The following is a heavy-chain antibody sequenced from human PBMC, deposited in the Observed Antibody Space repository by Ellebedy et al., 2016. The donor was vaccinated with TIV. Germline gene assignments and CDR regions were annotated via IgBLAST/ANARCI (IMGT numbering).Heavy chain of an antibody. J-gene: IGHJ6*01. D-gene: IGHD6-6*01. CDR3: AVRSSYFYGLDV. Sequence: ESLKISXAVFRGSFSGHYWNWVRQAPGKGLEWIGEFSHSGTTNYNPSLKSRVTMSVDSSKRQVSLKLSSVTAADTGLYYCAVRSSYFYGLDVWGQGTTVAVSS. CDR2: FSHSGTT. CDR1: RGSFSGHY. V-gene: IGHV4-34*01.